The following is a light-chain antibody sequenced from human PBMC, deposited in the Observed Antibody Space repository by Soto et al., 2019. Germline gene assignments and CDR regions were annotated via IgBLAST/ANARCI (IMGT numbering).Light chain of an antibody. CDR2: DAS. Sequence: EIVLTQSPATLSLSPGERATLSCRASQSVSSSLAWYQQKPGQAPRLLIYDASNRATGIPARFSGGGSGTDFPLTISSLEPEDFAVYYCQQRSNWYTFGQGTKLEIK. CDR1: QSVSSS. CDR3: QQRSNWYT. V-gene: IGKV3-11*01. J-gene: IGKJ2*01.